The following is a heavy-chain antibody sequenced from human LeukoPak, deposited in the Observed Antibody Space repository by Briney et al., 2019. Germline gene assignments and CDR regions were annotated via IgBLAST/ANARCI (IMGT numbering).Heavy chain of an antibody. CDR2: IYISDST. D-gene: IGHD3-16*01. V-gene: IGHV4-61*02. Sequence: SQTLSLTCIVSGGSITSGSYYWNWIRQPAGKGLEWIGRIYISDSTNYNPSLKSRVTISVDTSKNQFSLNLSSVTAADTAVYYCARGRLGDSFDYWGQGVLVTVSS. CDR1: GGSITSGSYY. CDR3: ARGRLGDSFDY. J-gene: IGHJ4*02.